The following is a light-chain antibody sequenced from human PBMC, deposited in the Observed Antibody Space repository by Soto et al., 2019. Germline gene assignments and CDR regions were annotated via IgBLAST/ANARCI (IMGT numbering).Light chain of an antibody. V-gene: IGKV1-27*01. J-gene: IGKJ4*01. Sequence: DIQMTQSPSSLSASVGDRVTITCRASQGISNFLAWYQHKPGKVPKLLIYAASTLQSGVPSRFSGSGSGTDFTLTISSLQPEDVATYYCQKDNSAPSLTFGGGTKVESK. CDR3: QKDNSAPSLT. CDR1: QGISNF. CDR2: AAS.